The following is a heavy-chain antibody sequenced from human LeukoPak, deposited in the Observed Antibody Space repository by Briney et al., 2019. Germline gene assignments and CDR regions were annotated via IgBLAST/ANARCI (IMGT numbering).Heavy chain of an antibody. CDR2: LNPNSGNT. Sequence: ASVKVSCKASGCTFTNYDINWVRQATGQGLEWMGWLNPNSGNTGYAQKFQGRVTITRDTSITTAYMELSSLRSEDTAVYYCARDYYASGSYYRWAFDIWGQGTMVTVSS. D-gene: IGHD3-10*01. J-gene: IGHJ3*02. V-gene: IGHV1-8*03. CDR1: GCTFTNYD. CDR3: ARDYYASGSYYRWAFDI.